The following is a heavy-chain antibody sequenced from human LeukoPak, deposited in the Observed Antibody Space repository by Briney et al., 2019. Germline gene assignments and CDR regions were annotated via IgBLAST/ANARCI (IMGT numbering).Heavy chain of an antibody. CDR3: AREGLGELTLDY. V-gene: IGHV4-61*02. J-gene: IGHJ4*02. Sequence: KASETLSLTCTVSGGSISSGSYYWSWIRQPAGKGLEWIGRIYTSGSTNYNPSLKSRVTISVDTSKNQFSLKLSSVTAADTAVYYCAREGLGELTLDYWGQGTLVTVSS. CDR2: IYTSGST. CDR1: GGSISSGSYY. D-gene: IGHD3-16*01.